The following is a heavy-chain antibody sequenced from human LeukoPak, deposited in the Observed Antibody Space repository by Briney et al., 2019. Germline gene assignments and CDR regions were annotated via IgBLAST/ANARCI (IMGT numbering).Heavy chain of an antibody. Sequence: PSETLSLTCTVSGGSISSSSHYWGWIRQSPGKGLEWIGSIYYSGSTYYNPSLKSRVTISVDTSKNQFSLKLSSVTAADTAVYYCARDLGNVAGVFDAFDIWGQGTMVTVSS. CDR3: ARDLGNVAGVFDAFDI. J-gene: IGHJ3*02. D-gene: IGHD6-13*01. CDR2: IYYSGST. CDR1: GGSISSSSHY. V-gene: IGHV4-39*07.